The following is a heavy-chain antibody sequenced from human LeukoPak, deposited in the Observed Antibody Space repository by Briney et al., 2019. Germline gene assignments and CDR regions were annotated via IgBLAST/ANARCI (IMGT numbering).Heavy chain of an antibody. Sequence: GESLRLSCAGSGVTLSDYYVSGSRQAPEKGLEWVSYISSSGSTIYYADSVKGRFTISRDNAKNSLYLQMNSLRAEDTAVYYCARVDTAMGTGLFDYWGQGTLVTVSS. CDR2: ISSSGSTI. D-gene: IGHD5-18*01. J-gene: IGHJ4*02. CDR1: GVTLSDYY. V-gene: IGHV3-11*04. CDR3: ARVDTAMGTGLFDY.